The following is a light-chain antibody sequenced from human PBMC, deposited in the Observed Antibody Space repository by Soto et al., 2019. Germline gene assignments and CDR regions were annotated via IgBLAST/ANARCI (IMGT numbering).Light chain of an antibody. CDR1: SRDVGGYDY. CDR2: DVS. CDR3: SSHTSSSTSYV. J-gene: IGLJ1*01. Sequence: QSALTQPASVSGSPGQSITISCTGTSRDVGGYDYVSWYQHHPGKAPKLMIYDVSNRPSGVSNRFSGSKSANTASLTISGLQAEDEADYYCSSHTSSSTSYVFGTGTKVTVL. V-gene: IGLV2-14*01.